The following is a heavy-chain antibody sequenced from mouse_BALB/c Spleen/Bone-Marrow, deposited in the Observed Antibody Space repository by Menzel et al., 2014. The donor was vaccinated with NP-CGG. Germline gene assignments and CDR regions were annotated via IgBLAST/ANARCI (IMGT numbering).Heavy chain of an antibody. CDR3: ARASYYYGSRYDY. CDR2: IGIGGST. Sequence: VQVVESGPGLVAPSQSLSITCTVSGFSLTSYGLHWVRQPPGKGLEWLGVIGIGGSTNYNSALMSRLSISKDNSKSQVFLKMNSLQTDDTAMYYCARASYYYGSRYDYWGQGTTLTVSS. D-gene: IGHD1-1*01. V-gene: IGHV2-9*02. CDR1: GFSLTSYG. J-gene: IGHJ2*01.